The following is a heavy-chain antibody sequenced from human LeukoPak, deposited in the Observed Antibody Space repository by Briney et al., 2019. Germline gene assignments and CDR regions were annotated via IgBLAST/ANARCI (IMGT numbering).Heavy chain of an antibody. CDR3: ARDAPYYYDSSGYYP. CDR1: GYTFTSYG. Sequence: ASVKVSCKASGYTFTSYGIIWVRQAPGQGLEWMGWISPYNGNTNYAQKLQGRVTMTTDTSTSTAYMELRSLRSDDPAVYYCARDAPYYYDSSGYYPWGQGTLVTVSS. CDR2: ISPYNGNT. J-gene: IGHJ5*02. V-gene: IGHV1-18*01. D-gene: IGHD3-22*01.